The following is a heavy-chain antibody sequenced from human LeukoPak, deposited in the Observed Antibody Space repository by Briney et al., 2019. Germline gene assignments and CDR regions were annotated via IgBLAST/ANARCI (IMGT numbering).Heavy chain of an antibody. J-gene: IGHJ5*02. V-gene: IGHV4-59*01. Sequence: NPSETLSLTCTVSVGSISSYYWSCIRQPPGKGREWIGYIYYSGSTNYNPSLTSRVTISVDTSKNQFSLKLSSVTAADTAVYYCASPPGMIRDWFDPWGQGTLVTVSS. CDR2: IYYSGST. CDR3: ASPPGMIRDWFDP. CDR1: VGSISSYY. D-gene: IGHD3-10*01.